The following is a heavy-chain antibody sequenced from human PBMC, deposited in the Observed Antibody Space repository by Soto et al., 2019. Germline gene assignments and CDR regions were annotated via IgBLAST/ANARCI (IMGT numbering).Heavy chain of an antibody. CDR2: INHSGST. Sequence: QVQLQQWGAGLLKPSETLSLTCAVYGGSFSGYYWSWFRQPPGKGLEWIGEINHSGSTNYNPSLKSRVTISVDTSKNQFYLKLSSVTAADTAVYYCARGEWLVSFDYWGQGTLVTVSS. CDR1: GGSFSGYY. CDR3: ARGEWLVSFDY. D-gene: IGHD6-19*01. V-gene: IGHV4-34*01. J-gene: IGHJ4*02.